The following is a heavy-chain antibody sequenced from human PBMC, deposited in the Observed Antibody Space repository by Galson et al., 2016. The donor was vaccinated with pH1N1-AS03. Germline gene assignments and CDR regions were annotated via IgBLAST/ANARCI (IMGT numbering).Heavy chain of an antibody. Sequence: SLRLSCAASGFTVSNYFMNWVRQVPGKRLEWVSVIFSDGSTKYADSVNGRFTMSRDNSRNTAYLHMDNLRVEDTALYYCARDLMDWGQGTLVIVSS. J-gene: IGHJ4*02. CDR3: ARDLMD. V-gene: IGHV3-66*01. CDR2: IFSDGST. CDR1: GFTVSNYF.